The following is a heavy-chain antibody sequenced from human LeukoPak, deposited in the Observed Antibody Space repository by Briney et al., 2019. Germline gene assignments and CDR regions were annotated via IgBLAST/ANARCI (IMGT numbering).Heavy chain of an antibody. Sequence: GGSLRLSCAASGFTVSSNYMTWVRQAPGKGLEWVSGIYSGGNTYYADSVKGRFTISRDNSENTLCLQMNSLRAEDTAVYYCARRVLYIAAAGTKYYYYYMDVWGKGTTVTVSS. D-gene: IGHD6-13*01. V-gene: IGHV3-53*01. CDR3: ARRVLYIAAAGTKYYYYYMDV. CDR2: IYSGGNT. CDR1: GFTVSSNY. J-gene: IGHJ6*03.